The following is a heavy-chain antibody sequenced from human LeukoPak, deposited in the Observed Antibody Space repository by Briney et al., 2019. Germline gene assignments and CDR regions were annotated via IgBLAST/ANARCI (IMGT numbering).Heavy chain of an antibody. CDR2: IYTGGNI. Sequence: SETLSLTCTVSGGSFRSYYWSWIRQPPGKGLEWIGRIYTGGNINYNPSLKRRITISLDTSKNQFSLRLNSVTAADTAVYYCARLDCSGGSCYSYYYYGMDVWGQGTTVTVSS. J-gene: IGHJ6*02. D-gene: IGHD2-15*01. V-gene: IGHV4-4*08. CDR3: ARLDCSGGSCYSYYYYGMDV. CDR1: GGSFRSYY.